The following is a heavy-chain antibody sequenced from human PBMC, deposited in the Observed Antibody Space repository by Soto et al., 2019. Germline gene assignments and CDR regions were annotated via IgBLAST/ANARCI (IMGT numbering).Heavy chain of an antibody. J-gene: IGHJ1*01. CDR3: ARHSGVAEDGTD. V-gene: IGHV5-51*01. D-gene: IGHD6-13*01. CDR1: GYSFTTNW. CDR2: IYPGDSDT. Sequence: GESLTLSCTGSGYSFTTNWIGWVRQMPGQGLEWMGVIYPGDSDTRYSPSFQGQVAISADKSINTAYLQWSSLKASDTAMYYCARHSGVAEDGTDWGQGTLVTVSS.